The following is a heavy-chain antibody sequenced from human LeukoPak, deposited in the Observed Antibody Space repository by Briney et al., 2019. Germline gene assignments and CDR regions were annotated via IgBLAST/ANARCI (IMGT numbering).Heavy chain of an antibody. V-gene: IGHV1-24*01. Sequence: ASVKVSCKVSGYTLTELSMHWVRQSPGKGVEWMGGFDPEDGETIHAQKFQGRVTMTEDTSTDTAYMELSSLRSEDTAVYYCATLRAPFPGYSTGWSPIDYWGQGTLVTVSS. D-gene: IGHD6-19*01. CDR1: GYTLTELS. CDR2: FDPEDGET. CDR3: ATLRAPFPGYSTGWSPIDY. J-gene: IGHJ4*02.